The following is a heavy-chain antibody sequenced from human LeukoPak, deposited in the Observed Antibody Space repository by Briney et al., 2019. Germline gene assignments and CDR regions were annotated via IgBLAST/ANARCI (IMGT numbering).Heavy chain of an antibody. D-gene: IGHD5-12*01. Sequence: ASVKVSCKVSGYTLTELSMHWVRQAPGKGLEWMGGFDPEDGETIYAQKFQGRVTMTEDTFTDTAYMELSSLRSEDTAVYYCATLNRYSGYDYSAFDIWGQGTMVTVSS. V-gene: IGHV1-24*01. J-gene: IGHJ3*02. CDR2: FDPEDGET. CDR3: ATLNRYSGYDYSAFDI. CDR1: GYTLTELS.